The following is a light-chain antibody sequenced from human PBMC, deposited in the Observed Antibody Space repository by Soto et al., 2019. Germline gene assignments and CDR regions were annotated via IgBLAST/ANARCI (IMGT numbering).Light chain of an antibody. V-gene: IGLV1-40*01. J-gene: IGLJ3*02. Sequence: QSVLTQPPSVSGAPGQRVTISCTGSRSNIGAGYDVHWYQQLPGTAPKLLIYGNTNRPSGVPDRFSGSKSGTSASLAITGLQAEDEADYYCQSYDSSRRGSGVFGGGTKVTGL. CDR1: RSNIGAGYD. CDR3: QSYDSSRRGSGV. CDR2: GNT.